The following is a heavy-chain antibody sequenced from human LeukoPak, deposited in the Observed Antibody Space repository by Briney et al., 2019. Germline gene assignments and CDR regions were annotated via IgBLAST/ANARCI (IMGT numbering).Heavy chain of an antibody. J-gene: IGHJ6*03. Sequence: PSETLSLTCTVSGGSISTYYWSWIRQPAGKGLEWIGRIYTSGSTNYNPSLKSRVTMSVDTSKNQFSLKLSSVTAADTAVYYCARDKEGYSSSSPRSIKYYYYYYMDVWGKGTTVTVSS. CDR3: ARDKEGYSSSSPRSIKYYYYYYMDV. CDR1: GGSISTYY. CDR2: IYTSGST. D-gene: IGHD6-6*01. V-gene: IGHV4-4*07.